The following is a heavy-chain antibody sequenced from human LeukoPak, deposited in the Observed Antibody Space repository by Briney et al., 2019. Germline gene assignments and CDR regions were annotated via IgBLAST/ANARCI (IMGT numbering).Heavy chain of an antibody. J-gene: IGHJ4*02. CDR3: ARHRSGSYIRYFDF. Sequence: SETLSLTCTVSGDSIDTSNYFWGWIRQSTGKGLEWIGNIYYIGTSDYNPSLKSRVTISIDTSKNQFSLNLRSVTAADTAFYYCARHRSGSYIRYFDFWGQGALVTVSS. V-gene: IGHV4-39*01. CDR1: GDSIDTSNYF. CDR2: IYYIGTS. D-gene: IGHD1-26*01.